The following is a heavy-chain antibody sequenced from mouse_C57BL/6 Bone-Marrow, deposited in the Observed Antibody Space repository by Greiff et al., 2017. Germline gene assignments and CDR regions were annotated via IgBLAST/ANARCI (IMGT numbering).Heavy chain of an antibody. CDR1: GYTFTTYP. J-gene: IGHJ1*03. CDR3: ARPYYYGSRDWYFDV. V-gene: IGHV1-47*01. Sequence: QVQLQQSGAELVKPGASVKMSCKASGYTFTTYPIEWMKQNHGKSLEWIGNFHPYNDDTKYNEKFEGKATLTVEKSSSTVYLELSRLTSDDSAVYYCARPYYYGSRDWYFDVWGTGTTVTVSS. CDR2: FHPYNDDT. D-gene: IGHD1-1*01.